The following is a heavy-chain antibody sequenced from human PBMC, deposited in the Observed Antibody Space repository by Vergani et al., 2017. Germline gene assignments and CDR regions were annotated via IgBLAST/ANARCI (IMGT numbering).Heavy chain of an antibody. Sequence: QLLESGGGLIQTGGSLRLSWAASGFTFNSYAMTWVRQAPGKGLEWVSGINNNGGSTYYADSVKGRFNISRDNSKNMLYLQMTYLRAKDTATYYCAKVCGSTSCPYGGGAFDVWGHGTMVTVSS. CDR2: INNNGGST. V-gene: IGHV3-23*01. J-gene: IGHJ3*01. CDR1: GFTFNSYA. CDR3: AKVCGSTSCPYGGGAFDV. D-gene: IGHD2-2*01.